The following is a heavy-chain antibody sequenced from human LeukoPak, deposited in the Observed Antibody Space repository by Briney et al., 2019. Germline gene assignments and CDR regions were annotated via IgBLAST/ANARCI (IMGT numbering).Heavy chain of an antibody. CDR1: GSTFSTYA. J-gene: IGHJ4*02. Sequence: QPGGSLRLSCAASGSTFSTYAMSWVRQAPGKGLEWVSGISGSGGRTYYADSVKGRFTISRDNSKNTLYLQMNSLRAEDTALYYCANTGVVTLTRWGQGTLVTVSS. CDR2: ISGSGGRT. V-gene: IGHV3-23*01. D-gene: IGHD4-23*01. CDR3: ANTGVVTLTR.